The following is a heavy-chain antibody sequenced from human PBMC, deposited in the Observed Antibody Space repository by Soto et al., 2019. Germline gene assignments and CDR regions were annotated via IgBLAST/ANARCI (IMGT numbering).Heavy chain of an antibody. Sequence: PGGSLRFSCAASGLTVSNAYMAWVRQAPGMGLEWISVIYDNGTTYYADSVKGRFTISRDTSTNTLSLQMDSLRAEDTAVYYCVRPLPSGRNYGLEVWGQGTTVTVS. CDR2: IYDNGTT. CDR1: GLTVSNAY. CDR3: VRPLPSGRNYGLEV. J-gene: IGHJ6*02. D-gene: IGHD3-10*01. V-gene: IGHV3-53*01.